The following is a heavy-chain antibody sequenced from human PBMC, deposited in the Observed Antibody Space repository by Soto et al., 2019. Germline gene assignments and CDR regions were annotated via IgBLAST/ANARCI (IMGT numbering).Heavy chain of an antibody. CDR2: IYWDDDK. CDR3: AHTNDFWSGSDYYGMDV. D-gene: IGHD3-3*01. Sequence: SGPTLVNPTQTLTLTCTFSGFSLSTSGVGVGWIRQPPGKALEWLALIYWDDDKRYSPSLKSRLTITKDTSKNQVVLTMTNMDPVDTATYYCAHTNDFWSGSDYYGMDVWGQGTTVTVSS. CDR1: GFSLSTSGVG. J-gene: IGHJ6*02. V-gene: IGHV2-5*02.